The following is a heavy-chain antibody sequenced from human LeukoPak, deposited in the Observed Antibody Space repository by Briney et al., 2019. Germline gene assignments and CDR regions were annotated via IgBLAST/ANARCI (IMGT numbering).Heavy chain of an antibody. V-gene: IGHV3-23*01. CDR1: GFSFSSYA. D-gene: IGHD2-15*01. Sequence: GGSLRLSCAASGFSFSSYAMFWVRQAPGKGLEWVSAISNNGGYTYYADSVQGRFTISRDNSKSTLCLQMNSLRAEDTAVYYCAKQLGYCSDGSCYFPYWGQGTLVTVSS. CDR2: ISNNGGYT. J-gene: IGHJ4*02. CDR3: AKQLGYCSDGSCYFPY.